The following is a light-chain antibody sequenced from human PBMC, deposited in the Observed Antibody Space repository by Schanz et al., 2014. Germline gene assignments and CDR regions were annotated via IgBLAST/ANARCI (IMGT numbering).Light chain of an antibody. CDR2: GAS. CDR3: QQYGSSLIT. J-gene: IGKJ5*01. CDR1: QSVSSSY. V-gene: IGKV3-20*01. Sequence: EIVLTQSPGTLSLSPGERATLSCRASQSVSSSYLAWYQKKPGQAPRLLIHGASSRATGIPDRFSGSGSGTDFTLTISRLEPEDFAVYYCQQYGSSLITFGQGTRLEIK.